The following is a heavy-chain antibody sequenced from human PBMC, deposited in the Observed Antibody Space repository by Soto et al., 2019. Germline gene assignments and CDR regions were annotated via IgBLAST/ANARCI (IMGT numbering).Heavy chain of an antibody. CDR2: INSGNDNT. V-gene: IGHV1-3*05. CDR3: ARSAYSSGWTGY. CDR1: GYTFTSYA. D-gene: IGHD6-19*01. J-gene: IGHJ4*02. Sequence: QVQLVQSGAEEKKPGASVKVSCKASGYTFTSYAMHWVRQAPGQRLEWMGWINSGNDNTKYSQKFQGRVTITRDTSASTAYMELSSLRSEDTAVYYCARSAYSSGWTGYWGQGTLVTVSS.